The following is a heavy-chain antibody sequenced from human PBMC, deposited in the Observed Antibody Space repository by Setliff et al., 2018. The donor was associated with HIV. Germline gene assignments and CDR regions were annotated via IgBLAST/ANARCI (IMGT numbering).Heavy chain of an antibody. J-gene: IGHJ5*02. CDR3: ARHPRWDWFDP. CDR1: GGSISSSSYY. V-gene: IGHV4-39*01. Sequence: SETLSLTCTVSGGSISSSSYYCGWIRQPPGKGLEWIGSIYYSGATYYNPSLKSRVTLSVDTSNNQFSLKLSSVTAADTAVYYCARHPRWDWFDPWGQGTLVTVSS. D-gene: IGHD1-26*01. CDR2: IYYSGAT.